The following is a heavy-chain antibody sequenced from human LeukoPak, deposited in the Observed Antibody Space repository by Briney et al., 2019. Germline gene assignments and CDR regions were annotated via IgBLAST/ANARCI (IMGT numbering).Heavy chain of an antibody. J-gene: IGHJ4*02. CDR3: ARERSSQGYFDF. D-gene: IGHD6-6*01. CDR2: IYPDDSDT. Sequence: GESLKISCKCSGYSFSSYWIGWVRQRPGKGLEWMGIIYPDDSDTRYSPSFQGQVTISADKSISTAYLQWSSLKASDTAMYYCARERSSQGYFDFWGQGTLVTVSS. CDR1: GYSFSSYW. V-gene: IGHV5-51*01.